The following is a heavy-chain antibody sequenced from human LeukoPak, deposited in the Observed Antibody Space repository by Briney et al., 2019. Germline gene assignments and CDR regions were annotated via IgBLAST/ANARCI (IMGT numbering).Heavy chain of an antibody. CDR3: AKSIFGVVMPFDY. D-gene: IGHD3-3*01. CDR2: ISGSGGST. J-gene: IGHJ4*02. CDR1: GFTFSSYA. Sequence: GGSLRLFCAASGFTFSSYAMSWVRQAPGKGLEWVSAISGSGGSTYYADSVKGRFTISRDNSKNTLYLQMNSLRAEDTAVYYCAKSIFGVVMPFDYWGQGTLVTVSS. V-gene: IGHV3-23*01.